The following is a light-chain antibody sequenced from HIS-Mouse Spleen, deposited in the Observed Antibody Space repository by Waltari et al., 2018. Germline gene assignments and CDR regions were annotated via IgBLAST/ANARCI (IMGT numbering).Light chain of an antibody. Sequence: AIRMTQSPSSFSASTGDRVTITCRASQGLSSYLAWYKQKPGKAPKLLIYAASTLQSGVPSRFSGSGSGTDFTLTISCLQSEDFATYYCQQYYSYRFTFGPGTKVDIK. J-gene: IGKJ3*01. CDR3: QQYYSYRFT. CDR2: AAS. CDR1: QGLSSY. V-gene: IGKV1-8*01.